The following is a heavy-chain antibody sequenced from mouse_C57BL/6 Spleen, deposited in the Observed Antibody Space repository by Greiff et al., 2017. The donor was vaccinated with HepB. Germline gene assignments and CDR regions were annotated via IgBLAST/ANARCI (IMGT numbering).Heavy chain of an antibody. Sequence: ESGAELARPGASVKLSCKASGYTFTSYGISWVKQRTGQGLEWIGEIYPRSGNTYYNEKFKGKATLTADKSSSTAYMELRSLTSEDSAVYFCNYYGSYWYFDVWGTGTTVTVSS. V-gene: IGHV1-81*01. D-gene: IGHD1-1*01. CDR2: IYPRSGNT. CDR1: GYTFTSYG. CDR3: NYYGSYWYFDV. J-gene: IGHJ1*03.